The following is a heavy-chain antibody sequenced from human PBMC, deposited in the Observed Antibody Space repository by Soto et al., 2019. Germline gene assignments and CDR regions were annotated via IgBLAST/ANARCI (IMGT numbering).Heavy chain of an antibody. Sequence: SETLSLTCTVSGGSISSGGYYWIWIRHHPGKGLEWIGYIYYSGSTYYNPSLKSRVTISVDTSKNQFSLKLSSVTAADTAVYYCARRTDGDYVDWFDPWGQGTLVTVSS. CDR3: ARRTDGDYVDWFDP. CDR2: IYYSGST. V-gene: IGHV4-31*03. J-gene: IGHJ5*02. CDR1: GGSISSGGYY. D-gene: IGHD4-17*01.